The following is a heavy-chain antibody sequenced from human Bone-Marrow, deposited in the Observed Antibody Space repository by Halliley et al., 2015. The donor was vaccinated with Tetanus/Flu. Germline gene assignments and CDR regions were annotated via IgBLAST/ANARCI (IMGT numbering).Heavy chain of an antibody. CDR3: ATGRGYGSSFYFDS. V-gene: IGHV1-69*06. CDR1: GGTFNNHA. D-gene: IGHD6-6*01. J-gene: IGHJ4*02. Sequence: QLVQSGAEVKKPGSSVKVSCKASGGTFNNHAINWVRQAPGQGLEWMGGIIPMFATASYAQNFQGRVTITADKSTRTVYMDLSSLRSGDTAVYYCATGRGYGSSFYFDSWGQGTLLTVSS. CDR2: IIPMFATA.